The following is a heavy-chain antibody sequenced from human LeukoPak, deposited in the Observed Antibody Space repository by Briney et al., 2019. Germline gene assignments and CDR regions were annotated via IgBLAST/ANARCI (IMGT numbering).Heavy chain of an antibody. CDR3: ARVGGRYYGSGSYCDY. CDR1: GFTFRGYW. V-gene: IGHV3-7*01. J-gene: IGHJ4*02. Sequence: GGSLRLSCVTSGFTFRGYWMSWFRQAPGKGLEWVGNIQPDGSGAFYVDAMRGRFTISRDNAQNSLYLQINSLRAEDTAVYYCARVGGRYYGSGSYCDYWGQGTLVTVSS. D-gene: IGHD3-10*01. CDR2: IQPDGSGA.